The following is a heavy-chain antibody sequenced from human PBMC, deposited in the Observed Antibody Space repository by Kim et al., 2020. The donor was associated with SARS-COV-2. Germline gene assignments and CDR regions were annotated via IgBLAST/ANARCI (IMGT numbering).Heavy chain of an antibody. CDR1: GFTFSSYE. CDR2: ISTSGNTI. V-gene: IGHV3-48*03. CDR3: ARDLPYHCDNGKYDYYM. Sequence: GGSLRLSCAASGFTFSSYEMNWVRQAPGKGLEWISYISTSGNTIQYADSVKGRFTISRDNAKKSLYLQMNSLRADDTAVYYCARDLPYHCDNGKYDYYM. J-gene: IGHJ6*03. D-gene: IGHD1-1*01.